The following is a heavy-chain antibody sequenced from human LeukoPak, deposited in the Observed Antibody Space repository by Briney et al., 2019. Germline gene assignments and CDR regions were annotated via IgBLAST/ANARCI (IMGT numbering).Heavy chain of an antibody. Sequence: GGSLRLSCAASGISFSAHGMHWVRQAPGKGLEWVAIIRFDGSNIHYADSVKGRFTISRDNSKNTLYLQMNSLRAENTAVYYCVRDGVGATTYFGYFDHWGQGNLVTVSS. CDR2: IRFDGSNI. D-gene: IGHD1-26*01. J-gene: IGHJ4*02. CDR3: VRDGVGATTYFGYFDH. V-gene: IGHV3-33*01. CDR1: GISFSAHG.